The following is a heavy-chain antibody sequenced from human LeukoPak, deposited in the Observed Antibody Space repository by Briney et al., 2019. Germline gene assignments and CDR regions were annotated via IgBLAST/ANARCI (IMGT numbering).Heavy chain of an antibody. CDR3: ARDRYYYDSSGYLGYYGMDV. CDR1: GFPFSSYW. J-gene: IGHJ6*02. V-gene: IGHV3-7*01. Sequence: GGSLRLSCVASGFPFSSYWMAWVRQAPGKGLEWVANIKQDGSKKSYVDSVKGRFTISRDNAKNSLYLQMNSLRAEDTAVYYCARDRYYYDSSGYLGYYGMDVWGQGTTVTVSS. D-gene: IGHD3-22*01. CDR2: IKQDGSKK.